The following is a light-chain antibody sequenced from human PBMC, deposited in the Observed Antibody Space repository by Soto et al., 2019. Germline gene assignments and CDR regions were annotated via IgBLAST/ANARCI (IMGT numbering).Light chain of an antibody. J-gene: IGLJ2*01. V-gene: IGLV2-14*01. Sequence: QSALTQPASVSESPGQSITISCTGTSSDVGASDFVSWYQQHPGKAPELIIYEISNRPSGVSSRFSGSKSGNTASLTISGLQAEDESGYYCSSYTTSHTLVFGGGTKLTVL. CDR3: SSYTTSHTLV. CDR1: SSDVGASDF. CDR2: EIS.